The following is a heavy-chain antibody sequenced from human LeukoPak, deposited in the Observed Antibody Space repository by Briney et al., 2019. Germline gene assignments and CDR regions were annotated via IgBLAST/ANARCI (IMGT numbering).Heavy chain of an antibody. V-gene: IGHV1-24*01. CDR2: FDPEDGET. Sequence: ASVKVSCKASGYTFTGYYMHWVRQAPGKGLEWMGGFDPEDGETIYAQKFQGRVTMTEDTSTDTAYMELSSLRSEDTAVYYCATADYYDSSGEHFDYWGQGTLVTVSS. J-gene: IGHJ4*02. CDR1: GYTFTGYY. CDR3: ATADYYDSSGEHFDY. D-gene: IGHD3-22*01.